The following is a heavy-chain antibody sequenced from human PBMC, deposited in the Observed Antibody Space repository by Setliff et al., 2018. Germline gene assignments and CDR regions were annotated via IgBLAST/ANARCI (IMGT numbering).Heavy chain of an antibody. CDR3: ARTLVGATWVDY. J-gene: IGHJ4*02. V-gene: IGHV1-69*10. CDR1: GGTFSSYA. D-gene: IGHD1-26*01. Sequence: SVKVSCKASGGTFSSYAISWVRQAPGQGLEWMGGIIPILGIANYAQKFQGRVTMTRNTSISTAYMELSSLRSEDTAVYYCARTLVGATWVDYWGQGTLVTVSS. CDR2: IIPILGIA.